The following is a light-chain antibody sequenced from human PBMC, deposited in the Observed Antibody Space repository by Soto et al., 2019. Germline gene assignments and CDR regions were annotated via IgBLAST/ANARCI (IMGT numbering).Light chain of an antibody. CDR1: QSVLYSSNNKNY. J-gene: IGKJ4*01. V-gene: IGKV4-1*01. Sequence: DIVMTQSPDSLAVSLGERATINCKSSQSVLYSSNNKNYLAWFQQKPAQPPKLLIYWASTRESGVPDRFSGSGSGTEFALTISRLQAEDVAIYYCQQYYSGVLTVGGGNEVE. CDR3: QQYYSGVLT. CDR2: WAS.